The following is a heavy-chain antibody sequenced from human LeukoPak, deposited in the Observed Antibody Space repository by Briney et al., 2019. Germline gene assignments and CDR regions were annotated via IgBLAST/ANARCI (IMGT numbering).Heavy chain of an antibody. D-gene: IGHD2-2*02. CDR1: GGSFSGYY. J-gene: IGHJ5*02. CDR2: INHSGST. Sequence: PSETLSLTCAVYGGSFSGYYWSWIRQPPGKGLEWIGEINHSGSTNYNPSLKSRVTISVDTSKNQFSLKLSSVTAADTAVYYCARHRIVVVPAAILRFDPWGQGTLVTVSS. CDR3: ARHRIVVVPAAILRFDP. V-gene: IGHV4-34*01.